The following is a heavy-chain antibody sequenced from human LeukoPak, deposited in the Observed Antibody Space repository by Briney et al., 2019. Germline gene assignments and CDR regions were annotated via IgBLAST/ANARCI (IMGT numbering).Heavy chain of an antibody. Sequence: GGSLRLSCAAPGFTFRSYAMSWVPQAPGKGLEWVSDISGSGGRTYYAGSVKGRFTISRDNSKNTLNLQMNSLRAEDTAVYYCAKGPYYYDSSGYSRRWFDPWGQGTLVTVSS. CDR1: GFTFRSYA. CDR2: ISGSGGRT. V-gene: IGHV3-23*01. D-gene: IGHD3-22*01. CDR3: AKGPYYYDSSGYSRRWFDP. J-gene: IGHJ5*02.